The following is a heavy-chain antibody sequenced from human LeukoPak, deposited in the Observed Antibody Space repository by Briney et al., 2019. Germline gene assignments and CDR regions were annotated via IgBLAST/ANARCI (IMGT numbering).Heavy chain of an antibody. V-gene: IGHV5-10-1*01. Sequence: GESLKISCKGSGYSFTSYWISWVRQMPGKGLEWMGRIDPSDSYTNYSPSFQGHVTISADKSISTAYLQWSSLKASDTAMYYCARLYGSGSYYNVDAFDYWGQGTLVTVS. CDR3: ARLYGSGSYYNVDAFDY. CDR2: IDPSDSYT. J-gene: IGHJ4*02. CDR1: GYSFTSYW. D-gene: IGHD3-10*01.